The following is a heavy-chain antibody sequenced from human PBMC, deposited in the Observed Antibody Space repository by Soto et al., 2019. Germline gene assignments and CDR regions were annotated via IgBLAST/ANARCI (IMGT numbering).Heavy chain of an antibody. Sequence: QVTLKESGPVLVKPTETLTLTCTVSGFSLSKARMGVSWIRQPPGKAVEWLAHIFWNDERSYNTSLKSRLTISRDTSKSQVVLTMTNVDPVDTGTYFCARALREGLPIYYFDSWGQETLVTVSS. CDR2: IFWNDER. D-gene: IGHD1-26*01. V-gene: IGHV2-26*01. CDR3: ARALREGLPIYYFDS. J-gene: IGHJ4*02. CDR1: GFSLSKARMG.